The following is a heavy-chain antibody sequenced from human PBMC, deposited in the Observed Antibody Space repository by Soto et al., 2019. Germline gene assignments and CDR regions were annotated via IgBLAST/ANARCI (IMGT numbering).Heavy chain of an antibody. CDR2: INAGNGNT. D-gene: IGHD2-15*01. CDR3: ARGPGGPDGPGDY. CDR1: GYTFFTYA. V-gene: IGHV1-3*01. J-gene: IGHJ4*02. Sequence: ASVKVSCKASGYTFFTYAMHWVRQAPGQRLERMGWINAGNGNTKYSQKFQGRVTITRDTSASTAYMQLSSLRSEDTAVYYCARGPGGPDGPGDYWGQGTLVTVSS.